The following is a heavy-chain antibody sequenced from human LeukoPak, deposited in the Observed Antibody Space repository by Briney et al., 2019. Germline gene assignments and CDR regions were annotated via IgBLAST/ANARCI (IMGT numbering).Heavy chain of an antibody. J-gene: IGHJ4*02. Sequence: SETLSLTCTVSCGSISSGDYYWSWIRQPPGKGLEWIGYIYYSGTTYYNPSLKSRVTISVDTSKNQFSLKLSSVTAADTAVYYCARGWSVYTSSWYPGAFDYWGQGTLVTVSS. CDR1: CGSISSGDYY. V-gene: IGHV4-30-4*01. D-gene: IGHD6-13*01. CDR2: IYYSGTT. CDR3: ARGWSVYTSSWYPGAFDY.